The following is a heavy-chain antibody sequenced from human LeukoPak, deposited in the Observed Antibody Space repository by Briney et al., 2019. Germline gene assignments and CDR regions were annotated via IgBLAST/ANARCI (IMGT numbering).Heavy chain of an antibody. Sequence: GGSLRLSCAASGFTFSSYAMSWVRQAPGKGLEWVANIKQDGSEKYYVDSVKGRFTISRDNAKNSLYLQMNSLRAEDTAVYYCAREAGHYFDYWGQGTLVTVSS. CDR2: IKQDGSEK. D-gene: IGHD6-13*01. V-gene: IGHV3-7*01. CDR1: GFTFSSYA. CDR3: AREAGHYFDY. J-gene: IGHJ4*02.